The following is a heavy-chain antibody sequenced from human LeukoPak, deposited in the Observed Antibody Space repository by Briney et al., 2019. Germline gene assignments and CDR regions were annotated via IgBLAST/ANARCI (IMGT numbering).Heavy chain of an antibody. V-gene: IGHV1-3*01. Sequence: GASVKVSCKASGYTFTSYSKYTIHRVRQAPGQRLEWMGWINAGIGETRYSQKFQGRVTFTGDTSANTVYMELNSLISEDTAVYYCARDSDTSDWAWVYWGQGTLVTVSS. CDR3: ARDSDTSDWAWVY. D-gene: IGHD6-19*01. J-gene: IGHJ4*02. CDR2: INAGIGET. CDR1: GYTFTSYS.